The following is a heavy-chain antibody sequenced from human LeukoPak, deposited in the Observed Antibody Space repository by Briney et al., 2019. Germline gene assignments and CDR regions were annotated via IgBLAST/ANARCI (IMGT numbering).Heavy chain of an antibody. CDR1: GRLNRSYY. CDR2: IYYSWST. V-gene: IGHV4-59*01. D-gene: IGHD3-22*01. J-gene: IGHJ4*02. CDR3: ARENYDSSDTAFDY. Sequence: PSDTLSLICTVSGRLNRSYYWRWIRQPPGKGLEWMGYIYYSWSTNLNPSLKSQVPISVDTSKNQFSLKLSSVTAADTAVYYWARENYDSSDTAFDYWGQGTLVTVSS.